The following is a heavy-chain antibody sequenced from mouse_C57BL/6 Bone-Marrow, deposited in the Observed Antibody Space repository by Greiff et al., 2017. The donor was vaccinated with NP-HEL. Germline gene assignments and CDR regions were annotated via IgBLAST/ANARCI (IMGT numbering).Heavy chain of an antibody. CDR2: IYPGNSDT. D-gene: IGHD2-3*01. V-gene: IGHV1-5*01. Sequence: LEWIGAIYPGNSDTSYNQKFKGKAKLTAVTSASTAYMELSSLTNEDSAVYYCTRGDGYYHYAMDYWGQGTSVTVSS. J-gene: IGHJ4*01. CDR3: TRGDGYYHYAMDY.